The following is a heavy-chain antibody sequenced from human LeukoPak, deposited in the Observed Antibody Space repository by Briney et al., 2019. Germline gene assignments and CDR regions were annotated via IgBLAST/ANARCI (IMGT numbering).Heavy chain of an antibody. V-gene: IGHV4-30-2*01. CDR3: ARAGYYYGSGTSPFDY. D-gene: IGHD3-10*01. CDR1: GGSISSGGYS. CDR2: IYHSGST. J-gene: IGHJ4*02. Sequence: SQPLSLTCAVSGGSISSGGYSWSWIRQPPGKGLEWIGYIYHSGSTYYNPSLKSRVTISVDRSKNQFSLKLSSVTAADTAVYYCARAGYYYGSGTSPFDYWGQGTLVTVSS.